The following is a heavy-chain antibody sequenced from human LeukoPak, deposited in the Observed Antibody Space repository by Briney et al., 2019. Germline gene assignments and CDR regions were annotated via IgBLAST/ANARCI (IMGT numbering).Heavy chain of an antibody. CDR2: ISGSGGST. CDR1: GFTFSSYA. V-gene: IGHV3-23*01. J-gene: IGHJ4*02. D-gene: IGHD5-24*01. Sequence: GGSLRLSCAASGFTFSSYAMSWVPQAPGKGPERVSAISGSGGSTYYADSVKGRFTISRDNSKNTLYLQMNSLRAEDTAVYYCAKDRGRDGYNEYWGQGTLVTVSS. CDR3: AKDRGRDGYNEY.